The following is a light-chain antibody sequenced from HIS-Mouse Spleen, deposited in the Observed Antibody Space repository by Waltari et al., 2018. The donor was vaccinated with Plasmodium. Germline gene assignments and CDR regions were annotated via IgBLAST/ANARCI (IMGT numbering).Light chain of an antibody. V-gene: IGLV3-25*03. CDR2: KDS. J-gene: IGLJ2*01. Sequence: SYELTQPPSVSVSPGQTARITCAGDALPKQYAYCYQQKPGQAPVLGIYKDSERPSGIPERFSGSSSGTTVTLTISGVQAEDEADYYCQSADSSGTYVVFGVGTKLTVL. CDR3: QSADSSGTYVV. CDR1: ALPKQY.